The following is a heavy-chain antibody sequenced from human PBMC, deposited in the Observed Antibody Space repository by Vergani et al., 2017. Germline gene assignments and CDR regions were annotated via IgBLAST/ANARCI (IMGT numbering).Heavy chain of an antibody. D-gene: IGHD1-26*01. Sequence: QVQLVQSGAAVKKPGASVKVSCKTSGYNFTTYYVHWVRQAPGQGLEWMGVISPRGGTTAFAERFQGRVAMTRDTSTSTVYMGVSSLRSDDTAVYYCSRVSGTYSHYAMDVWGQGTTVTVSS. V-gene: IGHV1-46*03. J-gene: IGHJ6*02. CDR2: ISPRGGTT. CDR3: SRVSGTYSHYAMDV. CDR1: GYNFTTYY.